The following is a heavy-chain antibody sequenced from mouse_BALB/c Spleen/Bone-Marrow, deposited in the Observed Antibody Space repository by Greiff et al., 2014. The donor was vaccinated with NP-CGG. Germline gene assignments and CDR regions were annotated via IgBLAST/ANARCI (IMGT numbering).Heavy chain of an antibody. V-gene: IGHV5-6-3*01. CDR2: INNNGGST. CDR3: ARDHVVGY. Sequence: EVKLMESGGGLVQPGGSLKLSCAASGFTFSTYGMSRVRQTPDKRLELVASINNNGGSTYYPDSVKGRFTISRDNAKNTLYLQMSSLKSEDIAMYYCARDHVVGYWGQGTLVTVSA. J-gene: IGHJ3*01. CDR1: GFTFSTYG.